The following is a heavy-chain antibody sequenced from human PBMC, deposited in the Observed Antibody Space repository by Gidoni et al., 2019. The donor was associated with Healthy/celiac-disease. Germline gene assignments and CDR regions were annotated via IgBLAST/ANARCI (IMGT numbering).Heavy chain of an antibody. J-gene: IGHJ6*03. Sequence: QVQLQQWGAGLLKPSETLSLTCAVYGGSFSGYYWSWIRQPPGKGLEWIGEINHSGSTNYNPSLKSRVTISVDTSKNQFSLKLSSVTAADTAAYYCASGAGPTLTRDYYYYMDVWGKGTTVTVSS. V-gene: IGHV4-34*01. CDR1: GGSFSGYY. CDR2: INHSGST. D-gene: IGHD3-10*01. CDR3: ASGAGPTLTRDYYYYMDV.